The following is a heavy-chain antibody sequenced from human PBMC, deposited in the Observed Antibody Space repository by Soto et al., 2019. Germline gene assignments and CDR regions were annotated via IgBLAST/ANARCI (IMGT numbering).Heavy chain of an antibody. Sequence: QVHLQESGPGLIKPSGTLSLTCAVSGGSISSNWWSWVRQPPGKGLEWIGEIYHSGSTNYNPSLMNRVTMSMDKSQNHLSLNLNSVTDAETAVYYCARHIAVSGTRGFDFWGRGTLVTVSS. V-gene: IGHV4-4*02. D-gene: IGHD6-19*01. CDR1: GGSISSNW. J-gene: IGHJ4*02. CDR3: ARHIAVSGTRGFDF. CDR2: IYHSGST.